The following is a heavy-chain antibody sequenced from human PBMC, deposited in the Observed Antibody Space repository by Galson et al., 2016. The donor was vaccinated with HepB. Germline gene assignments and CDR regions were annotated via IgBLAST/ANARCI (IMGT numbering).Heavy chain of an antibody. CDR1: GFRFSDFS. CDR3: ARLSNDYQYFGMDV. J-gene: IGHJ6*02. CDR2: INSSSQTK. V-gene: IGHV3-48*04. Sequence: SLRLSCAASGFRFSDFSINWVRQAPGKGLEWISYINSSSQTKYYADSVKGRFTISRDNAKNSLYLQMNSLRAEDTAVYYCARLSNDYQYFGMDVWGQGTTVTVSS.